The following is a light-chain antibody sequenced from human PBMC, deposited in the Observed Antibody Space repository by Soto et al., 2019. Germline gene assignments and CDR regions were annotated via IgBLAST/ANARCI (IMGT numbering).Light chain of an antibody. CDR1: STDVGAYNY. Sequence: QSVLAQPASVSGSPGQSITISCTGTSTDVGAYNYVAWYQQHPGKAPKLIIYEVTNRPSGVSYRFSASKSGNTASLTISGLHSEDEADYYCSSYAGTSNLVFGGGTKVTVL. V-gene: IGLV2-14*01. CDR3: SSYAGTSNLV. CDR2: EVT. J-gene: IGLJ2*01.